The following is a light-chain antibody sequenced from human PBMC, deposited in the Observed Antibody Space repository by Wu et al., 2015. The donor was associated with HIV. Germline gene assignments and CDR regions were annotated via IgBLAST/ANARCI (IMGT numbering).Light chain of an antibody. Sequence: DIQMTQSPSSLSASVGDRVTITCQASQDISNSLNWYQQKAGKAPQLLIYDASNLETGVPSRFSGSGSGTDFTFTINSLQPEDIATYYCQQYDNLPSLSFGGGTKVTIK. CDR3: QQYDNLPSLS. V-gene: IGKV1-33*01. CDR1: QDISNS. J-gene: IGKJ4*01. CDR2: DAS.